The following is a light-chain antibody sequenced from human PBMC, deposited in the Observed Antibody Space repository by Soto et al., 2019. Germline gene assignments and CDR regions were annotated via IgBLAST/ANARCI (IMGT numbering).Light chain of an antibody. CDR3: MQALQTPF. Sequence: DIVMTQSPLSLPVTPGGPASISCRSSQSLLHSNGYNYLDWYLQKPGQSPQLLIYLGSNRASGVPDRFSGSGSGTDFTLKISRVEAEDVGVYYCMQALQTPFFGGGTKVEIK. J-gene: IGKJ4*01. V-gene: IGKV2-28*01. CDR1: QSLLHSNGYNY. CDR2: LGS.